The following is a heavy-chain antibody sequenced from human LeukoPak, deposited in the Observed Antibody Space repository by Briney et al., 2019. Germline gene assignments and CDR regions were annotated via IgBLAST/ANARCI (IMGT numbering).Heavy chain of an antibody. CDR2: IYHSGST. V-gene: IGHV4-38-2*02. D-gene: IGHD6-13*01. CDR3: ARHVRGSSSWSYWFDP. J-gene: IGHJ5*02. CDR1: GYSISSGYY. Sequence: PSETLSLTCTVSGYSISSGYYWGWIRQPPGKGLEWIGSIYHSGSTYYNPSLKSRVTISVDTSKNQFSLKLSSVTAADTAVYYCARHVRGSSSWSYWFDPWGQGTLVTVSS.